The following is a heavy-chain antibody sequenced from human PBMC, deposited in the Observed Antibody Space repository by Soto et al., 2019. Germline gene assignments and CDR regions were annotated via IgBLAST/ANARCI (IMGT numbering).Heavy chain of an antibody. J-gene: IGHJ4*02. D-gene: IGHD3-9*01. CDR2: INHSGST. Sequence: SETLSLTCAVYGGSFSGYYWSWIRQPPGKGLEWIGEINHSGSTNYNPSLKSRVTISVDTSRNQFSLKLSSVTAADTAVYYCARPARFLRYFDYWGQGTLVTVSS. CDR3: ARPARFLRYFDY. CDR1: GGSFSGYY. V-gene: IGHV4-34*01.